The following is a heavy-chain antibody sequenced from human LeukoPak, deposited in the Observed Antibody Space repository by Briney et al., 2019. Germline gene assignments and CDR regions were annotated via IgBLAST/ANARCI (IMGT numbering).Heavy chain of an antibody. Sequence: GGSLRLSCAASGFTFSSYAMSWVRQAPGKGLECVSVISTSGGSTDNADSVKGRFTISRDNSKNTLYLQMNSLRAEDTAVYYCAKKDCSTTSCYKAFDSRGQGTLVTVSS. CDR2: ISTSGGST. D-gene: IGHD2-2*01. CDR1: GFTFSSYA. CDR3: AKKDCSTTSCYKAFDS. J-gene: IGHJ4*02. V-gene: IGHV3-23*01.